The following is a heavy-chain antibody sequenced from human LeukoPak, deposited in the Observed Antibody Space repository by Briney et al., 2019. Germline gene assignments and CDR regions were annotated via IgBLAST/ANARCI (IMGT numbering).Heavy chain of an antibody. CDR1: GGSISSYY. CDR2: IYYSGST. J-gene: IGHJ4*02. CDR3: ARGSLVTNCFDY. Sequence: SETLSLTCTVSGGSISSYYWSWIRQPPGKGLEWIGYIYYSGSTNYNPSLKSRVTISVDTSKNQFSLKLSSVTAADTAVYYCARGSLVTNCFDYWGQGTLVTVSS. D-gene: IGHD3-9*01. V-gene: IGHV4-59*01.